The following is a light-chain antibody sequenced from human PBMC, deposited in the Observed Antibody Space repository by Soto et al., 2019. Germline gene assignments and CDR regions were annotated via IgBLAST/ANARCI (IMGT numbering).Light chain of an antibody. CDR1: SSDVGNYNL. Sequence: QSVLTQPASVSGSPGHSITLSCTGASSDVGNYNLVSWYQQHPGKAPKLIIYEGSKRPSGVSNRFSGSKSGNTASLTISGLQAEDEADYYCCSYAGSSTPYVFGTGTKVTAL. J-gene: IGLJ1*01. CDR3: CSYAGSSTPYV. V-gene: IGLV2-23*01. CDR2: EGS.